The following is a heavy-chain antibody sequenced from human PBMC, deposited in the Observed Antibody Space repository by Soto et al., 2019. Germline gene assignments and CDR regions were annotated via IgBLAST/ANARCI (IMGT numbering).Heavy chain of an antibody. CDR1: GYTFTGYY. CDR2: INPNSGGT. V-gene: IGHV1-2*02. Sequence: ASVKVSCKXSGYTFTGYYMHWVRQAPGQGLEWMGWINPNSGGTNYAQKFQGRVTMTRDTSISTAYMELSRLRSDDTAVYYCASGYCSGGSCFDFDYWGQGTLVTVSS. J-gene: IGHJ4*02. CDR3: ASGYCSGGSCFDFDY. D-gene: IGHD2-15*01.